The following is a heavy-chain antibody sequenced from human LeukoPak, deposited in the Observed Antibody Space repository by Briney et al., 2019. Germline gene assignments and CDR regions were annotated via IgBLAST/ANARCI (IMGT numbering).Heavy chain of an antibody. Sequence: GGSLRLSCAASGFTFSSYAMSWVRQAPGKGLEWVSAISGSGGRTYYADSVKGRFTISRDNSKNTLYLQMNSLRAEDTAVYYCAKDFAPLTYYYDSSGYSFFQHWGQGTLVTVSS. J-gene: IGHJ1*01. CDR3: AKDFAPLTYYYDSSGYSFFQH. V-gene: IGHV3-23*01. D-gene: IGHD3-22*01. CDR2: ISGSGGRT. CDR1: GFTFSSYA.